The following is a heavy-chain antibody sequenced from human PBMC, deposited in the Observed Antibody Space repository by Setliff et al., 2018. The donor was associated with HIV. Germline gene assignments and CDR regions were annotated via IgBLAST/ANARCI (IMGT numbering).Heavy chain of an antibody. CDR3: TTGGYYDSSGYYYLYFQH. J-gene: IGHJ1*01. CDR1: GFTFNNAW. CDR2: IKSKADGGTT. Sequence: PGGSLRLSCAASGFTFNNAWLSWVRQTPGKGLEWVGHIKSKADGGTTDYAAPVKGRFTISRDDSQNTLYLQMNSLTTEDTAVYFCTTGGYYDSSGYYYLYFQHWGQGTLVTVSS. D-gene: IGHD3-22*01. V-gene: IGHV3-15*01.